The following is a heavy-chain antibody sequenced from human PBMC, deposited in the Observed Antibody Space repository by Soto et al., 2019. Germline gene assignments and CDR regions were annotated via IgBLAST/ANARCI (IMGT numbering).Heavy chain of an antibody. D-gene: IGHD6-13*01. CDR2: IYYSGST. V-gene: IGHV4-31*03. Sequence: KAWETLSLTCTVSGGSISSGGYYWSWIRQHPGKGLEWIGYIYYSGSTYYNPSLKSRVTISVDTSKNQFSLKLSSVTAADTAVYYCARSPTAAAGTGNWFDPWGQGTLVTVSS. CDR1: GGSISSGGYY. J-gene: IGHJ5*02. CDR3: ARSPTAAAGTGNWFDP.